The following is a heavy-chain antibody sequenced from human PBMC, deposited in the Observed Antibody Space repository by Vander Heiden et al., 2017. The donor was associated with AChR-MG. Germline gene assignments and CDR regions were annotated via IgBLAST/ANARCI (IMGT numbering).Heavy chain of an antibody. Sequence: QVQLVQSGAEVKKPGASVKVSCKASGYTFTSHYMHWVRQAPGQGLEWMGIINPSGGSTSYAQKFQGRVTMTRDTSTSTVYMELSSLRSEDTAVYYCARRGVVVAATRYYYYGMDVWGQGTTVTVSS. CDR3: ARRGVVVAATRYYYYGMDV. D-gene: IGHD2-15*01. CDR2: INPSGGST. V-gene: IGHV1-46*01. CDR1: GYTFTSHY. J-gene: IGHJ6*02.